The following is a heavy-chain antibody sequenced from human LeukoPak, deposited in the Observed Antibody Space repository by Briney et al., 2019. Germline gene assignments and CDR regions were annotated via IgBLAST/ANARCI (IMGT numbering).Heavy chain of an antibody. CDR1: GFSFSSFA. D-gene: IGHD4-17*01. Sequence: GGSLRLSCAASGFSFSSFAMTWVRQAPGKGLEWVSSITGGHYATYNTDSVKGRFTISRDNAKNTLYLQMNSLRVDDTAIYYCTKDPNGDYIGAFDPWGQGTLVTVSS. V-gene: IGHV3-23*01. CDR2: ITGGHYAT. J-gene: IGHJ5*02. CDR3: TKDPNGDYIGAFDP.